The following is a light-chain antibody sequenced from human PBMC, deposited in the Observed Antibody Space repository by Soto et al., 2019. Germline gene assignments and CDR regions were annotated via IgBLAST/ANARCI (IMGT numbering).Light chain of an antibody. V-gene: IGLV4-69*01. CDR1: NGHSSFT. CDR2: LNQDGTH. CDR3: QTWDTPAL. Sequence: QPVLTQSPSASAPLGGSGTLTCTVNNGHSSFTIAWHQQQPEQGPRYLMRLNQDGTHTKGDGIPDRFSVSSSGAERNLTISSPQADDEADYFCQTWDTPALFGGGTKLTVL. J-gene: IGLJ2*01.